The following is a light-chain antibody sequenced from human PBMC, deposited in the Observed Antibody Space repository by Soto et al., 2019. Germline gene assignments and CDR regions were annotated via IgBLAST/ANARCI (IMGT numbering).Light chain of an antibody. CDR2: STH. J-gene: IGLJ2*01. V-gene: IGLV8-61*01. CDR3: VLYVGSGIVV. Sequence: QTVVTQEPSFSVSPGGTVTLTCGLSSGSVSTSYYPSWYQQTPGQAPRTLIYSTHTRSSGVPDRFSGSILGNKAALTITGAQADDECDYYCVLYVGSGIVVFGGGTKLTVL. CDR1: SGSVSTSYY.